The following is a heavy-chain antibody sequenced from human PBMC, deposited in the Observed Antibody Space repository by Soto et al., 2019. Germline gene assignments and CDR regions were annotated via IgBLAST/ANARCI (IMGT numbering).Heavy chain of an antibody. Sequence: PGGSLRLSCAASGFTFSSYEMNWVRQAPGKGLEWVSYISSSGSTMYYADSVKGRFSISRDNAKNSLHLQMNSLRAEDTAVYYCAPAPTGLDVWGQGTTVTVSS. CDR1: GFTFSSYE. J-gene: IGHJ6*02. CDR2: ISSSGSTM. CDR3: APAPTGLDV. V-gene: IGHV3-48*03. D-gene: IGHD1-1*01.